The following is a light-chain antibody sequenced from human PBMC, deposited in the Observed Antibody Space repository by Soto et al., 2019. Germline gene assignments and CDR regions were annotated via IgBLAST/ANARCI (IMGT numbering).Light chain of an antibody. CDR2: GAS. Sequence: EIVLTQSPGTLSLSPGERATLSCRASQSVSSSYLAWYQQKPGQAPRLLIYGASSRATGIPDRFSGSGSGTDFTLTISRREPEDFAVYYCQQSGSSGHTFGGGTKVESK. J-gene: IGKJ4*01. V-gene: IGKV3-20*01. CDR1: QSVSSSY. CDR3: QQSGSSGHT.